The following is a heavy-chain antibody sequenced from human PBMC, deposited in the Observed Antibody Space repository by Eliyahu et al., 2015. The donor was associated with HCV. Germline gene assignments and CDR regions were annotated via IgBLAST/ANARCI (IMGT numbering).Heavy chain of an antibody. J-gene: IGHJ3*02. CDR1: GFTFSSYS. V-gene: IGHV3-21*01. D-gene: IGHD1-26*01. CDR3: ARALLGFRDAFDI. Sequence: EVQLVESGGGLVKPGGSLRLSCAASGFTFSSYSMNWVRQAPGKGLEWVSSISSSSSYIYYADSVKGRFTISRDNAKNSLYLQMNSLRAEDTAVYYCARALLGFRDAFDIWGQGTMVTVSS. CDR2: ISSSSSYI.